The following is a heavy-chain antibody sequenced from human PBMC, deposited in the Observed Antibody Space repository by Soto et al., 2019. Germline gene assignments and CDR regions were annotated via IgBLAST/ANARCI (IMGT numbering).Heavy chain of an antibody. J-gene: IGHJ4*02. Sequence: QVQLVESGGGVVQPGKSLRLSCAGSGFTFSSYGMDWVRQAPGKGLEWVAVISYDGSNKYYADSVKGRFTISRDNSKNTLYRQRSSLGADDTAVYYCAEDRMGAGVRGYFDYWGQGTLVTVSS. V-gene: IGHV3-30*18. CDR2: ISYDGSNK. D-gene: IGHD3-10*01. CDR1: GFTFSSYG. CDR3: AEDRMGAGVRGYFDY.